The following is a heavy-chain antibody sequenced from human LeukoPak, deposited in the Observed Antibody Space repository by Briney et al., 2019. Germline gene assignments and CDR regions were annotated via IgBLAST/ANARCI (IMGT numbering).Heavy chain of an antibody. CDR1: GGSISSYY. D-gene: IGHD3-10*01. J-gene: IGHJ3*02. CDR3: ARQQTLLWFGELSRDDAFGI. V-gene: IGHV4-4*07. Sequence: SETLSLTCTVSGGSISSYYWNWIRQPAGKGLEWIGRIYSSGSTSYNPSFKSRVTMSVDTSKNHFSLKLSSVTAADTAVYYCARQQTLLWFGELSRDDAFGIWGQGTMVTVSS. CDR2: IYSSGST.